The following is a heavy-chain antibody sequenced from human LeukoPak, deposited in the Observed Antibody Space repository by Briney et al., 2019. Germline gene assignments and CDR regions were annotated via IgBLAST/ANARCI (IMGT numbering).Heavy chain of an antibody. J-gene: IGHJ4*02. CDR3: VSGITATSG. CDR1: GSTFSNSW. V-gene: IGHV3-74*01. CDR2: IKTDGSSI. Sequence: PGGSLRLSCVGSGSTFSNSWMHWVRQAPGKGLMWVSAIKTDGSSISYVDSVKGRFTISRDNAKNTLYLQMNSLRAEDTAIYYCVSGITATSGWGQGTLVTVSS. D-gene: IGHD1-20*01.